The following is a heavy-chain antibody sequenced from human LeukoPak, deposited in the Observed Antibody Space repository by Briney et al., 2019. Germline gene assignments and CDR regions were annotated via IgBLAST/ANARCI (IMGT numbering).Heavy chain of an antibody. CDR2: ISYDGSNK. CDR3: AKDPYSSSWYDTGYYYYMDV. CDR1: GFTFSSYA. D-gene: IGHD6-13*01. Sequence: GGSLRLSCAASGFTFSSYAMHWVRQAPGKGLEWVAVISYDGSNKYYADSAKGRFTISRDNSKNTLYLQMNSLRAEDTAVYYCAKDPYSSSWYDTGYYYYMDVWGKGTTVTISS. V-gene: IGHV3-30*04. J-gene: IGHJ6*03.